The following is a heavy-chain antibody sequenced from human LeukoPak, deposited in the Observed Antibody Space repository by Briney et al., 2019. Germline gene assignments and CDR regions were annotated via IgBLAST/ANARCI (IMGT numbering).Heavy chain of an antibody. V-gene: IGHV4-4*07. J-gene: IGHJ5*02. Sequence: SETLSLTCTVSGGSISSYYWSWIRQPAGKGLEWIGRIYTSGSTNYIPSLKSRVTMSVDTSKNQFSLKLSSVTAADTAVYYCARDYYDFWSGYPMDWFDPWGQGTLVTVSS. CDR2: IYTSGST. D-gene: IGHD3-3*01. CDR3: ARDYYDFWSGYPMDWFDP. CDR1: GGSISSYY.